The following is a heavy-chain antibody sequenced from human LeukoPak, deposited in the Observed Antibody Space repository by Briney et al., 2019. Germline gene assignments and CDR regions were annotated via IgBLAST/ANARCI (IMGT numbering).Heavy chain of an antibody. D-gene: IGHD1-26*01. CDR1: GYSISSGYY. V-gene: IGHV4-38-2*02. CDR2: IYHSGST. CDR3: ASLRERSYYARGFDY. Sequence: PSETLSLTCTVSGYSISSGYYWGWIRQPPGQGLEWIGSIYHSGSTYYNPSLKSRVTISVDTSKNQFSLKLSSVTAADTAVYYCASLRERSYYARGFDYWGQGTLVTVSS. J-gene: IGHJ4*02.